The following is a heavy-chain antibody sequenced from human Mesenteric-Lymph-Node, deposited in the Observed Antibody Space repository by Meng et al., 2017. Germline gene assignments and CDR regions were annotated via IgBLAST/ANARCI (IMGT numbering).Heavy chain of an antibody. J-gene: IGHJ5*02. CDR2: IYHGVNI. Sequence: QVQLQEFGSGLVRPSQTLSLTCAVSGDSITSGDYSWTWIRQPPGKGLEWIGYIYHGVNIYYTPSLRSRVTISVDKSRSQFSLKLTSVSAADTAVYYCVRDTRRGGGWFDPWGQGTLVTASS. CDR3: VRDTRRGGGWFDP. D-gene: IGHD2-15*01. V-gene: IGHV4-30-2*01. CDR1: GDSITSGDYS.